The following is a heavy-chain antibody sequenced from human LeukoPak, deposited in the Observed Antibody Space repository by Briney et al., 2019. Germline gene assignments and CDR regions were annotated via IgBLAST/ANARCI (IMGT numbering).Heavy chain of an antibody. CDR1: GYTFTSSG. CDR3: ARVRGMTTETYFDS. J-gene: IGHJ4*02. CDR2: ITAGSGNTANI. Sequence: GASVKVFCKASGYTFTSSGISWVRQAPGQGPVWMGWITAGSGNTANINSAQNLQGRVTMTTDTSTNTAFMELRSLRSDDTAVYYCARVRGMTTETYFDSWGQGTLVTVSS. V-gene: IGHV1-18*01. D-gene: IGHD4-17*01.